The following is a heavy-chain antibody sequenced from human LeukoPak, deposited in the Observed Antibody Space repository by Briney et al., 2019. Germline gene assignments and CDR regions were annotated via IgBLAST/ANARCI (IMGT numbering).Heavy chain of an antibody. D-gene: IGHD2-2*01. CDR1: GYSFTNYW. CDR2: IYPGDSDT. J-gene: IGHJ4*02. CDR3: ARLGLGEGYCSSTSCYAFDY. V-gene: IGHV5-51*01. Sequence: GESLKISCKGSGYSFTNYWIGWVRQMPGKGLEWMGIIYPGDSDTRYSPSFQGQVTISADKSISTAYQQWSSLKASDTAMYYCARLGLGEGYCSSTSCYAFDYWGQGTLVTVSS.